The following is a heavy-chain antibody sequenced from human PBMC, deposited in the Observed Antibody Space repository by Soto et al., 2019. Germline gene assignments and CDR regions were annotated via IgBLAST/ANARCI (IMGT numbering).Heavy chain of an antibody. D-gene: IGHD5-12*01. CDR3: ARVEREMATIRTFDI. J-gene: IGHJ3*02. CDR2: IYYSGST. V-gene: IGHV4-59*01. Sequence: SETLSLTCTVSGGSISSYYWSWIRQPPGKGLEWIGYIYYSGSTNYNPSLKSRVTISVDTSKNQFSLKLSSVTAADTAVYYCARVEREMATIRTFDIWGQGTMVTVS. CDR1: GGSISSYY.